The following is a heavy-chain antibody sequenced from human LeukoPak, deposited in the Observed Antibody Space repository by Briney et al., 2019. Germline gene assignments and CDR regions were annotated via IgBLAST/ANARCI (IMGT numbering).Heavy chain of an antibody. CDR2: IYPRDGST. Sequence: ASVKVSCKASGYTFTSNYIHWVRQAPGQGLEWMEMIYPRDGSTSYAQKFQGRVTITRDTSASAAYMELSSLRSEDTAVYYCASSRSGYGGSPFDYWGQGTLVTVSS. V-gene: IGHV1-46*01. CDR3: ASSRSGYGGSPFDY. J-gene: IGHJ4*02. D-gene: IGHD4-23*01. CDR1: GYTFTSNY.